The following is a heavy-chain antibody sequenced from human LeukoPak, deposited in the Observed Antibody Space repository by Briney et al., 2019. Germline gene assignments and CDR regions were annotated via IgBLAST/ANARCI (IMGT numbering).Heavy chain of an antibody. J-gene: IGHJ4*02. CDR2: IKQDGSEQ. D-gene: IGHD3-3*01. V-gene: IGHV3-7*01. CDR1: GFTFTRYW. CDR3: ARVSRSGYYGEY. Sequence: GESLKISCAASGFTFTRYWMAWVRQAPGKGLEWVANIKQDGSEQYHVDSVRGRFTMSRDNTKNIVFLQMDSLRVEDTAVYYCARVSRSGYYGEYWGQGTTVTVSS.